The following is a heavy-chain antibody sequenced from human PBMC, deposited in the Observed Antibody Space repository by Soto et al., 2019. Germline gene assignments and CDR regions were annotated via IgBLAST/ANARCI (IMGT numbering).Heavy chain of an antibody. V-gene: IGHV4-39*01. J-gene: IGHJ6*02. CDR2: IYSTGNT. CDR3: RRSSRYSTDV. CDR1: GDSIRSSSY. D-gene: IGHD6-13*01. Sequence: PSETLSLTCTVSGDSIRSSSYWGWIRQPPGKGLEWIGSIYSTGNTYYNPSLNSQVTISVDTSKNQFSLNVISVTAADTAVYYCRRSSRYSTDVWGQGATVTVSS.